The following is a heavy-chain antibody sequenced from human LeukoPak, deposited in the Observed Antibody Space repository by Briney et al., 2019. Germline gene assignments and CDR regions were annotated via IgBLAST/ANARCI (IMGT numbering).Heavy chain of an antibody. CDR3: AGWRGEDSAFDI. CDR1: GGSISSYY. Sequence: SETLSLTCTVSGGSISSYYWSWIRQPPGKGLEWIGYIYYSGSTNYNPSLKSRVTISVDTSKNQFSLKLSSVTAADTAVYYCAGWRGEDSAFDIWGQGTMVTVSS. V-gene: IGHV4-59*01. CDR2: IYYSGST. D-gene: IGHD3-16*01. J-gene: IGHJ3*02.